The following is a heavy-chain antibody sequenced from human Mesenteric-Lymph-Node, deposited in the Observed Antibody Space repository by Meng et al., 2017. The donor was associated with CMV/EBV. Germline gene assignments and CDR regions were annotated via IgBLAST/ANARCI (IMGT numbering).Heavy chain of an antibody. CDR2: IYSDGSR. J-gene: IGHJ6*02. Sequence: GESLKISCAASGFNVITTYMSWVRQAPGKGLEWVSVIYSDGSRYYADSVKGRFTISRDNSKNTLYLQMNSLRAEDTAVYYCAREGYYYGMDVWGQGTTVTVSS. CDR3: AREGYYYGMDV. V-gene: IGHV3-53*01. CDR1: GFNVITTY.